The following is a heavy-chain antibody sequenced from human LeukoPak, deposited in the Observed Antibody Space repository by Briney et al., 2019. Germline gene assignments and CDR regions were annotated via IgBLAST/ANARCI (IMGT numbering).Heavy chain of an antibody. CDR2: LSWNSGSI. D-gene: IGHD3-10*01. Sequence: PGGSLRLSCAASGFTFDDYAMHWVRQAPGKGLEWVSGLSWNSGSIGYADSVKGRFTISRDNAKNSLYLQMNSLRAEDTALYYCAKDGSGFGELKLYFQHWGQGTLVTVSS. V-gene: IGHV3-9*01. J-gene: IGHJ1*01. CDR3: AKDGSGFGELKLYFQH. CDR1: GFTFDDYA.